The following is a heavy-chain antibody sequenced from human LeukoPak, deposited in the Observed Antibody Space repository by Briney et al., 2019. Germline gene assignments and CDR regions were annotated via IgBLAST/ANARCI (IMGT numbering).Heavy chain of an antibody. CDR2: KKKDGSEE. CDR3: ARDRGGGYFDY. CDR1: TLTISNYW. V-gene: IGHV3-7*04. Sequence: TGGSLRLSCVASTLTISNYWMSWVRQAPGKGLEWVANKKKDGSEEYYVDSVKGRFIISRDNAKNSLYLQMNSLRAEDTAVYYCARDRGGGYFDYWGQGTLVTVSS. J-gene: IGHJ4*02. D-gene: IGHD3-16*01.